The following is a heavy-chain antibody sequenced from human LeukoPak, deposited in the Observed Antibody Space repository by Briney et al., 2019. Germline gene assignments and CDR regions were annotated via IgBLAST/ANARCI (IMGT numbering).Heavy chain of an antibody. CDR3: ARALWPYYFDY. D-gene: IGHD2-21*01. V-gene: IGHV3-33*01. CDR2: IWYGGSNE. J-gene: IGHJ4*02. CDR1: GFTFSSYG. Sequence: GGSLRLSCAASGFTFSSYGMHWVRQAPGKGLEWVAIIWYGGSNEYYADSVKGRFTISRDNSKNTLYLQMNSLRAEDTAVYYCARALWPYYFDYWGQGTLVTVSS.